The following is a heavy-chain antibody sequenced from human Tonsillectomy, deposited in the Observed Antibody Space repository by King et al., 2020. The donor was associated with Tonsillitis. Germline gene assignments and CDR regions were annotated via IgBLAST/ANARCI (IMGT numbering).Heavy chain of an antibody. V-gene: IGHV1-18*01. CDR1: GYTFTSYG. J-gene: IGHJ1*01. CDR3: AREMGHYDSSGSHFQH. D-gene: IGHD3-22*01. CDR2: IGAYNGNT. Sequence: QLVQSGAEVKKPGASVKVSCKASGYTFTSYGISWVRQAPGQGLEWMGWIGAYNGNTNYALKLQGRVTMTTDTSTSTAYMELRSLRSDDTAVYYCAREMGHYDSSGSHFQHWGQGTLVTVSS.